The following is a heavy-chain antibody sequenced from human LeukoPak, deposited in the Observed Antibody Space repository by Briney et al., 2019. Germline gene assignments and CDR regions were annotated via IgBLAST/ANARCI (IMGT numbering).Heavy chain of an antibody. V-gene: IGHV4-4*02. D-gene: IGHD3-10*01. J-gene: IGHJ4*02. CDR3: ARRVRGVIIRSHTYYFDD. Sequence: SETLSLTCAVSGGSISSSNWWSWVRQPPGKGLEWIGEIYHSGSTNYNPSLKSRVTISVDKSKNQFSLKLSSVTAADTAVYYCARRVRGVIIRSHTYYFDDWGQGTLVTVSS. CDR2: IYHSGST. CDR1: GGSISSSNW.